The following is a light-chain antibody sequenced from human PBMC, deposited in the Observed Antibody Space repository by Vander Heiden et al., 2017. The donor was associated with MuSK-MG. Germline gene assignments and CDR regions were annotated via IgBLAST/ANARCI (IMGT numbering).Light chain of an antibody. V-gene: IGKV3-20*01. CDR2: GAS. Sequence: EIVLTQSPGTLSLSPGDRATLSCRASQSVSSSYLAWYQQKPGQAPRLLIDGASSRATGIPDRFSGSGSGTDFTLTSSRLEPEEFAVYYCQQYGSSPRVTFGQGTRLEIK. CDR1: QSVSSSY. CDR3: QQYGSSPRVT. J-gene: IGKJ5*01.